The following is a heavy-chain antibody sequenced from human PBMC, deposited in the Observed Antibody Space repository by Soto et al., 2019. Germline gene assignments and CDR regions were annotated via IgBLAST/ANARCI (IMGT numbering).Heavy chain of an antibody. CDR3: AREWGLLPYYVMNV. J-gene: IGHJ6*02. CDR2: VYYSGST. CDR1: GYSISSGYY. D-gene: IGHD7-27*01. V-gene: IGHV4-38-2*02. Sequence: PSETLSLTCAVSGYSISSGYYWGWIRQPPGKGLEWIGSVYYSGSTSYNPSLKSRVTISADTSKNDFSLNLSSVTAADTAVYFCAREWGLLPYYVMNVWGHGTAVTVSS.